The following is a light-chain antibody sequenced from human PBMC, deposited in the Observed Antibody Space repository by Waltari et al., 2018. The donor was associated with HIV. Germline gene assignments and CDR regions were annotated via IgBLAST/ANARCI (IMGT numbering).Light chain of an antibody. CDR2: DAS. CDR3: QQRSNWPLT. CDR1: QSISTY. V-gene: IGKV3-11*01. J-gene: IGKJ4*01. Sequence: EIVLTQSPPTLSLSPGERATLSCRASQSISTYLAWYHLKSGQAPRLLIYDASKRAPGVPIRFSGSGSGTEFTLIISSLEPEDFAFYFCQQRSNWPLTFGGGTKVDI.